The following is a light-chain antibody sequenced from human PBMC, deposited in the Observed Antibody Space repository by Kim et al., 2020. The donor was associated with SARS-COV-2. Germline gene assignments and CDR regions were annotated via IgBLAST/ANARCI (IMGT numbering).Light chain of an antibody. CDR2: DTN. Sequence: TVTITCGPSTGAGNCGHDTYWFQQKAGQAPRTLIYDTNKKQSWTPARFSGSRLGGKAALTLSGAQPEDEAEYYCLLSYSDGRPGVFGGGTQLTVL. V-gene: IGLV7-46*01. J-gene: IGLJ3*02. CDR1: TGAGNCGHD. CDR3: LLSYSDGRPGV.